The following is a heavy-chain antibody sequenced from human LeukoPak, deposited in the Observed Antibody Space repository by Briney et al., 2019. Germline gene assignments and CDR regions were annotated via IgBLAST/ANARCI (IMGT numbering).Heavy chain of an antibody. CDR1: GGSISSYH. D-gene: IGHD3-22*01. V-gene: IGHV4-59*01. Sequence: SETLSLTCTVSGGSISSYHWSWIRQPPGKGLEWISYIYYSGSTNYNPSLKRRVTISVDTSKNQFSLKLSSVTAADTAVYYCASYSYYYDSSGYFDYWGQGTLVTVSS. CDR3: ASYSYYYDSSGYFDY. J-gene: IGHJ4*02. CDR2: IYYSGST.